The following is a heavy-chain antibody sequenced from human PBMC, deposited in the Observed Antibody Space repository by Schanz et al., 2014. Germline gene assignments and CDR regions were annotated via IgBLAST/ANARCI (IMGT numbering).Heavy chain of an antibody. CDR2: IGYLGDT. CDR1: GFAFSVYG. V-gene: IGHV3-13*01. J-gene: IGHJ4*02. D-gene: IGHD6-19*01. CDR3: AIIGVMVAVAGTRADY. Sequence: VQMVESGGGVVQPGRSLRLSCAASGFAFSVYGMHWVRQGTGKGLEWVSTIGYLGDTYYPDSVKGRFTISRDNAKNSLFLQMNRLRAEDTALYYCAIIGVMVAVAGTRADYWGQGTLVTVSS.